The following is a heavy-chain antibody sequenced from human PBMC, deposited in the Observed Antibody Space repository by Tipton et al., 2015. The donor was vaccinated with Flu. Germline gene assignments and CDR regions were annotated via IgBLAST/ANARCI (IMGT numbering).Heavy chain of an antibody. CDR2: ILSKTDGGTV. CDR3: TTLHAFDI. CDR1: GFPFSNAW. V-gene: IGHV3-15*01. Sequence: GSLRLSCAASGFPFSNAWMSWVRQAPGKGLEWVGRILSKTDGGTVNYAAPVKGRFTISRDDSKNTLYLQMNSLKTEDTALYYCTTLHAFDIWGQGTMVTVSS. J-gene: IGHJ3*02.